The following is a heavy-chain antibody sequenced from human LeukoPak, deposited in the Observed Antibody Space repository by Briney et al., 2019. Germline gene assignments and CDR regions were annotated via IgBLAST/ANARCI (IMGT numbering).Heavy chain of an antibody. J-gene: IGHJ5*02. CDR2: INPSGGST. D-gene: IGHD3-22*01. V-gene: IGHV1-46*01. CDR1: GYTFTTHY. CDR3: ARSYFDSSGYYPQGDWFDP. Sequence: ASVKVSCKASGYTFTTHYMHWVRQPPGQGLEWMGLINPSGGSTNYAQRFQGRVTMTRDTSTSTVYMELTSLRSEDTAVYYCARSYFDSSGYYPQGDWFDPWGRGTLVTVSS.